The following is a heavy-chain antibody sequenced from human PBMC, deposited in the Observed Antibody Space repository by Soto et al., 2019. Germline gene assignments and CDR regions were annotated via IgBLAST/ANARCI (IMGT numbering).Heavy chain of an antibody. Sequence: QVQLVESGGGVVQPGRSLRLSCAASGFTFSSYGMHWVRQAPGKGLEWVAVIWYDGSNKYYADSVKGRFTISRDNSKNTLYLQMNRLRAEDTAVYYCARGGGGYSYGSKSLLDYWGQGTLVTVSS. J-gene: IGHJ4*02. CDR2: IWYDGSNK. CDR3: ARGGGGYSYGSKSLLDY. CDR1: GFTFSSYG. V-gene: IGHV3-33*01. D-gene: IGHD5-18*01.